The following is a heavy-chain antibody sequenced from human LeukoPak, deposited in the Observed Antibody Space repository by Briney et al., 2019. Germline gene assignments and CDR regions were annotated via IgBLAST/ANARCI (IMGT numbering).Heavy chain of an antibody. D-gene: IGHD5-24*01. Sequence: GGSLRFSCAASGFTFSSYAMSWVRQAPGKGLEWVSAISGSGGSTYYADSVKGRFTISRDNSKNTLYLQMNSLRAEDTAVYYCAKDSPFGRDGYNNFDYWGQGTLVTVSS. CDR1: GFTFSSYA. CDR3: AKDSPFGRDGYNNFDY. J-gene: IGHJ4*02. V-gene: IGHV3-23*01. CDR2: ISGSGGST.